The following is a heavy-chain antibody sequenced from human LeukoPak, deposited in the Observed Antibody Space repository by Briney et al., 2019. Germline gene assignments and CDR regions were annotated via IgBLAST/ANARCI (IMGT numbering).Heavy chain of an antibody. Sequence: GRTLRLLCASSIFIYSRLSVMGAPRPRAKGRVEGLAISEKCCSTFYADSVRGRFTISRDNPKHTLYRQMNALISGPRRVYYCAKVTNIAAKVPNYFDYWGQGTLVTASS. D-gene: IGHD6-13*01. J-gene: IGHJ4*02. CDR3: AKVTNIAAKVPNYFDY. CDR2: ISEKCCST. V-gene: IGHV3-23*01. CDR1: IFIYSRLS.